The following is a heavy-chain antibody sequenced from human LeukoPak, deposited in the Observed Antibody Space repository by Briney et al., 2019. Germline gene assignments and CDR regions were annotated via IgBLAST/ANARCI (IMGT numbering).Heavy chain of an antibody. CDR2: IVVGSGNT. D-gene: IGHD1-26*01. V-gene: IGHV1-58*02. Sequence: TSVKVSCKASGFTFTSSAMLWVRQARGQRLEWMGWIVVGSGNTNYAQKFQERVTITRDMSTSTAYMELSSLRSEDTAVYYCAADRKGLVLGASGFDPWGGGTLVSVSS. CDR1: GFTFTSSA. J-gene: IGHJ5*02. CDR3: AADRKGLVLGASGFDP.